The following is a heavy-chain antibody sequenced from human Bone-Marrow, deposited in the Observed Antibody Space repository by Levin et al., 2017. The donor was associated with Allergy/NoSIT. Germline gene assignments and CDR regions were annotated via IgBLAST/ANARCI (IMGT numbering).Heavy chain of an antibody. V-gene: IGHV3-15*01. Sequence: GESLKISCAASGFTFSNAWMSWVRQAPGKGLEWVGRIKSKTDGGTTDYAAPVKGRFTISRDDSKNTLYLQMNSLKTEDTAVYYCTTDTYYDYVWGSYRPFDYWGQGTLVTVSS. CDR2: IKSKTDGGTT. D-gene: IGHD3-16*02. CDR3: TTDTYYDYVWGSYRPFDY. J-gene: IGHJ4*02. CDR1: GFTFSNAW.